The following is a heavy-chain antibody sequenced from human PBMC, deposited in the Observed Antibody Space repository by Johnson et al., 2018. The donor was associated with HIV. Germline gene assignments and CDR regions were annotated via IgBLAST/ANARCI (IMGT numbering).Heavy chain of an antibody. D-gene: IGHD2-2*01. J-gene: IGHJ3*01. CDR2: ISYDGSNK. CDR1: GFTFSNAW. V-gene: IGHV3-30*03. CDR3: ARAPLVYCSSCTCITDSFEV. Sequence: QVQLVESGGGAVRPGGSLRLSCAASGFTFSNAWMSWVRQAPGKGLEWVAVISYDGSNKYSADSVKGRFTISRDNSKNTLCLQMNSLRDEDTAVYYCARAPLVYCSSCTCITDSFEVCGQGTMVTVSS.